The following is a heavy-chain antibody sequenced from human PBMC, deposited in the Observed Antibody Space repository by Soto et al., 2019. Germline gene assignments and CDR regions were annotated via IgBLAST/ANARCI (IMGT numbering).Heavy chain of an antibody. J-gene: IGHJ4*02. CDR1: GFSLSTSGVG. CDR2: IYWDDDK. CDR3: ARLYCSGGSCYSPFDY. Sequence: QITLKESGPTLVKPTQTLTLTCTFSGFSLSTSGVGVGWIRQPPGKALEWLALIYWDDDKRYSPSLKSRLTITKDTSKNQVVLTMTNMDPVDTATYYCARLYCSGGSCYSPFDYWGQGTLVTVSS. D-gene: IGHD2-15*01. V-gene: IGHV2-5*02.